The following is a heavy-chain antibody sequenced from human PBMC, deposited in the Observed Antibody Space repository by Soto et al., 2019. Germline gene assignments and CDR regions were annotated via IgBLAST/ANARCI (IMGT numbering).Heavy chain of an antibody. Sequence: PSETLSLTCTVSGCSITSSSYYWGWIRQPPGKGLEWIGSIYYSGSTYHNPSLKSRVTISVDTSKNQFSLKLSSVTAADTAVYYCATQEVGGSYVYTFDPWGQGTLVTVSS. CDR2: IYYSGST. V-gene: IGHV4-39*01. CDR1: GCSITSSSYY. J-gene: IGHJ5*02. CDR3: ATQEVGGSYVYTFDP. D-gene: IGHD1-26*01.